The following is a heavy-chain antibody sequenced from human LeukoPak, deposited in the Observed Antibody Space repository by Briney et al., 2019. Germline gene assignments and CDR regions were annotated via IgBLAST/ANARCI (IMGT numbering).Heavy chain of an antibody. J-gene: IGHJ4*01. CDR2: IKRDASEK. CDR3: ARGSVESGYGLDY. D-gene: IGHD5-12*01. V-gene: IGHV3-7*01. Sequence: GGSLRLSCAASGFTFSAFWMSWVRQAPGKGLEWVANIKRDASEKYSVDSVKGRFTISRDNAKNSLSLQMNSLRAEDTAVYYCARGSVESGYGLDYWGHGTLVTVSS. CDR1: GFTFSAFW.